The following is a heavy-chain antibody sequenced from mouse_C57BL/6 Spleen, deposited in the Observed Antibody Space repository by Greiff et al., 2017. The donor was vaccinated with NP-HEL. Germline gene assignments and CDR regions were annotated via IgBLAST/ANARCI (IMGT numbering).Heavy chain of an antibody. J-gene: IGHJ4*01. D-gene: IGHD1-1*01. CDR1: GYTFTSYG. Sequence: QVQLQQSGAELARPGASVKLSCKASGYTFTSYGISWVKQRTGQGLEWIGEIYPRSGSTYYNEKFKGKATLTADKSSSTAYMELRSLTSEDSAVYFCSSPPYDYAMDYWGQGTSVTVSS. CDR2: IYPRSGST. V-gene: IGHV1-81*01. CDR3: SSPPYDYAMDY.